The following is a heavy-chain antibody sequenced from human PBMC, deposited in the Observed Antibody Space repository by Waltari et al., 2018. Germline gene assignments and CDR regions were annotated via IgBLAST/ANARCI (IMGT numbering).Heavy chain of an antibody. D-gene: IGHD3-10*01. CDR2: INPNSGGT. Sequence: QVQLVQSGAEVKKPGASVKVSCKASGYTFTGYYMHWVRQAPGQGLEWRGRINPNSGGTNYAQKFQGRVTMTRDTSISTAYMELSRLRSDDTAVYYCARVPPGGDGWFDPWGQGTLVTVSS. V-gene: IGHV1-2*06. CDR1: GYTFTGYY. J-gene: IGHJ5*02. CDR3: ARVPPGGDGWFDP.